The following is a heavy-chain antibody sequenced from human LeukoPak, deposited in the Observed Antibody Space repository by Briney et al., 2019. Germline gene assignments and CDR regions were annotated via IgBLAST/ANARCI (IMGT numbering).Heavy chain of an antibody. Sequence: GASVKVSCKASGYTFTGSYMHWVRQAPGQGLEWMGWINPNDGGTNYAQKFKGRVTMTRDTPISTAYMELSGLRSDDTAVYYCARASKATSVTHPWGQGTTVTVFS. D-gene: IGHD4-17*01. CDR3: ARASKATSVTHP. CDR2: INPNDGGT. J-gene: IGHJ6*02. CDR1: GYTFTGSY. V-gene: IGHV1-2*02.